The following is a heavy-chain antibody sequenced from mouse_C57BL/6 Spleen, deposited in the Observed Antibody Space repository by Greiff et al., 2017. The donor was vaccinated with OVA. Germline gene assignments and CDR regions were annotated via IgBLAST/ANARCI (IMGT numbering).Heavy chain of an antibody. CDR2: INPSNGGT. Sequence: QVQLKQPGTELVKPGASVKLSCKASGYTFTSYWMHWVKQRPGQGLEWIGNINPSNGGTNYNEKFKSKATLTVDKSSSTAYMQLSSLTSEDSAVYYCAREGITTVVDDYYAMDYWGQGTSVTVSS. J-gene: IGHJ4*01. V-gene: IGHV1-53*01. CDR3: AREGITTVVDDYYAMDY. CDR1: GYTFTSYW. D-gene: IGHD1-1*01.